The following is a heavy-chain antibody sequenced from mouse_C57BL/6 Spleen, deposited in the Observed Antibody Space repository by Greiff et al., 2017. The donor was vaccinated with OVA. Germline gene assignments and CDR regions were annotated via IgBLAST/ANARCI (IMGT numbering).Heavy chain of an antibody. D-gene: IGHD2-1*01. CDR2: IDPETGGT. V-gene: IGHV1-15*01. J-gene: IGHJ4*01. CDR3: TTYGNYGDYYAMDY. CDR1: GYTFTDYE. Sequence: QVQLQQSGAELVRPGASVTLSCKASGYTFTDYEMHWVKQTPVHGLEWIGAIDPETGGTAYNQKFKGKAILTADKSSSTAYMELRSLTSEDSAVYYCTTYGNYGDYYAMDYWGQGTSVTVSS.